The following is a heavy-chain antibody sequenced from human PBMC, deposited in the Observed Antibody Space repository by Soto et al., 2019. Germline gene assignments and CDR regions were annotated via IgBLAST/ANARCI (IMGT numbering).Heavy chain of an antibody. J-gene: IGHJ5*02. D-gene: IGHD3-10*01. V-gene: IGHV3-9*01. CDR1: GFTFDDYA. Sequence: EVQLVESGGGLVQPGRSLRLSCAASGFTFDDYAMHWVRQAPGKGLEWVSGVSWNSGSIGYADSVKGRFTISRDNAKNSLCLQMSRLRAEDTALYYSASDGGSWGQGTPLTLSS. CDR2: VSWNSGSI. CDR3: ASDGGS.